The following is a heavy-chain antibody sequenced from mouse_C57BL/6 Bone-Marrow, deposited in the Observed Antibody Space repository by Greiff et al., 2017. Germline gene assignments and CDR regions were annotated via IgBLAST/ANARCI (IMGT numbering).Heavy chain of an antibody. CDR3: ARFYYYGRSPAWFAY. CDR1: GYTFTSYW. V-gene: IGHV1-64*01. Sequence: QVQLKQPGAELVKPGASVKLSCKASGYTFTSYWMHWVKQRPGQGLEWIGMIHPNSGSTNYNEKFKSKATLTVDKSSSKAYMQLSSLTSEDSAVYYCARFYYYGRSPAWFAYWGQGTLVTVSA. J-gene: IGHJ3*01. D-gene: IGHD1-1*01. CDR2: IHPNSGST.